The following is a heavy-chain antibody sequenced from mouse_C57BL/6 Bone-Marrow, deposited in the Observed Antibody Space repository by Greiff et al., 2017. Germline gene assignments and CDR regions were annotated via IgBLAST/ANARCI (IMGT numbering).Heavy chain of an antibody. CDR3: ARWGYGNYGAWFAD. J-gene: IGHJ3*01. Sequence: QVQLQQPGTELVKPGASVKLSCKASGYTFTSYWMHWVKQRPGQGLEWIGNINPSNGGTNYNEKFKSKATLTVDKASSTAYMQLSSLTTEDSAVYYCARWGYGNYGAWFADWGQGNLVTVSA. CDR1: GYTFTSYW. V-gene: IGHV1-53*01. D-gene: IGHD2-10*02. CDR2: INPSNGGT.